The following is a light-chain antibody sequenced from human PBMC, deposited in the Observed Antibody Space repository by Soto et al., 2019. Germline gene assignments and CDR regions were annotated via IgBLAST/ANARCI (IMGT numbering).Light chain of an antibody. CDR2: ATS. CDR3: QQYGNSPRYS. J-gene: IGKJ2*03. Sequence: EIVLTQSPCTLSLSPGERVTLSCRASQSVSSNYLAWYQQKPGQAPRLLIYATSSRATGIPDRFSGSGSGTYFTLTISRLEPEDFGVYYCQQYGNSPRYSFGQGTKLEIK. V-gene: IGKV3-20*01. CDR1: QSVSSNY.